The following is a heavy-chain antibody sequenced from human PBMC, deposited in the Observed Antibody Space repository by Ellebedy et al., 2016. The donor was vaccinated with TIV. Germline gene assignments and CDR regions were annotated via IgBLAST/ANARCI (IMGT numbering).Heavy chain of an antibody. J-gene: IGHJ4*02. CDR1: GGSFSGYY. D-gene: IGHD6-19*01. CDR3: AEGRSGWYYFDY. V-gene: IGHV4-34*01. CDR2: VNQSGRT. Sequence: SETLSLTCGVYGGSFSGYYWSWVRQPPGKGLEWIGEVNQSGRTNYHPSLKSRVTISVDTSKNQLSLRLSSVTAADTAVYYCAEGRSGWYYFDYWGQGTLVTVSS.